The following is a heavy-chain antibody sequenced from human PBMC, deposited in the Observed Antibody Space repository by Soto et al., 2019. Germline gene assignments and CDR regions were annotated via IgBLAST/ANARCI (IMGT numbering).Heavy chain of an antibody. CDR3: AKGGSYYDFWSGYPNDYYGMDV. D-gene: IGHD3-3*01. CDR2: ISGSGGST. Sequence: GGSLRLSCVASGFTFSSYAMSWVRQAPGKGLEWVSAISGSGGSTYYADSVKGRFTISRDNSKNTLYRQMNSLRAEDTAVYYCAKGGSYYDFWSGYPNDYYGMDVWGQGTTVTVSS. J-gene: IGHJ6*02. V-gene: IGHV3-23*01. CDR1: GFTFSSYA.